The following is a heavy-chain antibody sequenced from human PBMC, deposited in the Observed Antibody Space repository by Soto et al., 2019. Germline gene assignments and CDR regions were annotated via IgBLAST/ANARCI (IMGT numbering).Heavy chain of an antibody. CDR2: INHSGST. CDR1: GGSFSGYY. D-gene: IGHD2-2*01. J-gene: IGHJ6*03. CDR3: ARAAVTAARQTGYYYYMDV. V-gene: IGHV4-34*01. Sequence: QVQLQQWGAGLLKPSETLSLTCAVYGGSFSGYYWSWIRQPPGKGLEWIGEINHSGSTNYNPSLKSRVTISVDTSKNQFSLKLSSVTAADTAVYYCARAAVTAARQTGYYYYMDVWGKGTTVTVSS.